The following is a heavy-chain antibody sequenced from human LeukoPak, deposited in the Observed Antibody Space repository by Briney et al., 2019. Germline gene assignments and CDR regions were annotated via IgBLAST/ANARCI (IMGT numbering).Heavy chain of an antibody. J-gene: IGHJ5*02. CDR2: IHYSGST. Sequence: SETLSLTCTVSGVSISSYYWSWIRQPPGKGLEWIGYIHYSGSTNYNPSVKSRVTISVDTSKNQFSLRLSSVTAAGTAVYYCARLEGYYGSGSTNWFDPWGQGTLVTVSS. V-gene: IGHV4-59*08. CDR1: GVSISSYY. D-gene: IGHD3-10*01. CDR3: ARLEGYYGSGSTNWFDP.